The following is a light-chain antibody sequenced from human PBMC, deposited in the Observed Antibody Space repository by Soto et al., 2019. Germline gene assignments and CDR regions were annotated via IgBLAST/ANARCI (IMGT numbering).Light chain of an antibody. CDR1: QSVSSN. Sequence: EIVMTQSPATLSVSPGERATLSCRASQSVSSNFAWYQQKPGQAPRLLIYGASTRATGIPARFSGSGSGTEFTLTISILQSEDFAVYYCQQYNNWPRTFGQGTKVEIK. CDR2: GAS. V-gene: IGKV3-15*01. CDR3: QQYNNWPRT. J-gene: IGKJ1*01.